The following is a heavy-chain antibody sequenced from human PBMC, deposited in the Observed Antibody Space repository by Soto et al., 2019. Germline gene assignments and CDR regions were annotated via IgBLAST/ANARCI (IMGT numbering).Heavy chain of an antibody. D-gene: IGHD4-17*01. CDR2: VYYSGST. Sequence: PSETLSLACTVSGDSVSSGTYFWSWIRQPPGKGLEWIGYVYYSGSTNYNPTLKSRVTLSVDTSKNQFSLKLSSVTAADTAVYYCAKVRNYGDSAPFDPWGQGTLVTVSS. CDR3: AKVRNYGDSAPFDP. V-gene: IGHV4-61*01. J-gene: IGHJ5*02. CDR1: GDSVSSGTYF.